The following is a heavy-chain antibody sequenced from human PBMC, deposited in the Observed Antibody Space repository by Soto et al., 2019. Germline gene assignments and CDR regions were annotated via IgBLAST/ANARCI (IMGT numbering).Heavy chain of an antibody. Sequence: QVQLVQSGAEVKKPGSSVKVSCKASGGTFSSYAISWVRQAPGQGLEWMGGIIPIFGTANYAQKFQGRVTITADESTSTAYMELSSLRSEDTAVYYCARVLVVVTAIRGAEYFQHWGQGTLVTVSS. J-gene: IGHJ1*01. CDR3: ARVLVVVTAIRGAEYFQH. CDR2: IIPIFGTA. V-gene: IGHV1-69*12. D-gene: IGHD2-21*02. CDR1: GGTFSSYA.